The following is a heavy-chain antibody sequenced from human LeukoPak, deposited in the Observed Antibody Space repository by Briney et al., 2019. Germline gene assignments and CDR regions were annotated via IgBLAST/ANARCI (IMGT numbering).Heavy chain of an antibody. CDR1: GCTFSSYD. D-gene: IGHD2-2*02. V-gene: IGHV1-8*01. J-gene: IGHJ4*02. Sequence: ASVTVSCKTSGCTFSSYDINWVRQAAGQGLEWMGWMNPYSGNTGYAQRFQGRIAMTRDTSISTAYMELTSLRLDDTAVYYCTRGDRYCSSASCYNFWGQGTLVTVSP. CDR2: MNPYSGNT. CDR3: TRGDRYCSSASCYNF.